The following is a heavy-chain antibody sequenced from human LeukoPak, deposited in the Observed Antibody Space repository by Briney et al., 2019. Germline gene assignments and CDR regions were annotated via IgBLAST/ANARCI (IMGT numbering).Heavy chain of an antibody. Sequence: GGSLRLSCAASGFTFSSYAIHWVSHAPGKGLEYVSSISGNGDSTFYANSVKGRFTISRDNSKNTLYLQMGSLRAEDMAVYYCARVGYSSPFDYWGQGTLVTVSS. CDR1: GFTFSSYA. CDR2: ISGNGDST. J-gene: IGHJ4*02. V-gene: IGHV3-64*01. CDR3: ARVGYSSPFDY. D-gene: IGHD6-13*01.